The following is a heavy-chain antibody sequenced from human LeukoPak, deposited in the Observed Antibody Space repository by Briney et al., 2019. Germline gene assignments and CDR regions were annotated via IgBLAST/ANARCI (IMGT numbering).Heavy chain of an antibody. Sequence: GGSLRLSCAASGFTFSNYAMNWVRQAPGKGLEWVSAISGSGGSTYYADSVKGRFTISRDNSKNTLYLQMNSLRAEDTAVYYCAKEPHDSSGYYRDAFDIWGQGTMVTVSS. D-gene: IGHD3-22*01. J-gene: IGHJ3*02. CDR3: AKEPHDSSGYYRDAFDI. V-gene: IGHV3-23*01. CDR2: ISGSGGST. CDR1: GFTFSNYA.